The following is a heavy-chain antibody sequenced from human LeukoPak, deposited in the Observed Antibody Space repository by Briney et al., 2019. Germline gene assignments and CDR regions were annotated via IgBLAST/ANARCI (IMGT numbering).Heavy chain of an antibody. D-gene: IGHD2-8*01. V-gene: IGHV1-2*02. CDR2: INPNSGGT. Sequence: ASVKVSCKASGYTFTGYYMYWVRQAPGQGLEWMGWINPNSGGTKYAQKFQGRVTMTRDTSISTACMELSRLRSDDTAVYYCARDGQYVSGWFDPWGQGTLVTVSS. J-gene: IGHJ5*02. CDR3: ARDGQYVSGWFDP. CDR1: GYTFTGYY.